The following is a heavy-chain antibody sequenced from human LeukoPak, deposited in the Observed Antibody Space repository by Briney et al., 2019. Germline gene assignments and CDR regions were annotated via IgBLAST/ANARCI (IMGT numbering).Heavy chain of an antibody. CDR3: ARDSHDFWSGCYPPSDPTYYYYGMDV. CDR1: GGTFSSYA. CDR2: IIPILGIA. D-gene: IGHD3-3*01. V-gene: IGHV1-69*04. Sequence: GASVKVSCKASGGTFSSYAISWVRQAPGQGLEWMGRIIPILGIANYAQKFQGRVTITADKSTSTAYMELSSLRSEDTAVYYCARDSHDFWSGCYPPSDPTYYYYGMDVWGQGTTVTVSS. J-gene: IGHJ6*02.